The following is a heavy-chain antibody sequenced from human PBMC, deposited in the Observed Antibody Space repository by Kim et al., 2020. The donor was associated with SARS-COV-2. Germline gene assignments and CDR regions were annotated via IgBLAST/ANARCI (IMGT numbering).Heavy chain of an antibody. CDR3: AKDMAGGLGSRALGFGGEEYTYFGMDA. D-gene: IGHD3-10*01. V-gene: IGHV3-9*01. CDR1: GFTFDDYA. Sequence: GGSLRLSCAASGFTFDDYAMHWVRQAPGKGLEWVSGISWNSGSIGYADSVKGRFTISRDNAKNSLYLQMNSLRAEDTALYYCAKDMAGGLGSRALGFGGEEYTYFGMDAWGQGTTLTVSS. J-gene: IGHJ6*02. CDR2: ISWNSGSI.